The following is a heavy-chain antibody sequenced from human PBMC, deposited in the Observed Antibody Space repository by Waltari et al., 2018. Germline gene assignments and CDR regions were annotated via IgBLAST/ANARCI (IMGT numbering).Heavy chain of an antibody. J-gene: IGHJ4*02. V-gene: IGHV3-53*02. Sequence: EVQLVETGGGLIQPGESLSLSCAASGFTVERNHRYWVRQAPGKGLEWVSVFYRDGNTYYTDSVKGRFTISRDDSKNTLYLQMNSLRAEDTAVYYCAGGHFDYWGQGILVTVSS. CDR3: AGGHFDY. D-gene: IGHD3-16*01. CDR2: FYRDGNT. CDR1: GFTVERNH.